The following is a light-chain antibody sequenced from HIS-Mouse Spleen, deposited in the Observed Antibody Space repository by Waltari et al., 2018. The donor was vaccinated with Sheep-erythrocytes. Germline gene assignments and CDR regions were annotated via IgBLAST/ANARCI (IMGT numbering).Light chain of an antibody. CDR1: SIDVGGSNY. CDR2: DVS. J-gene: IGLJ1*01. Sequence: QSALTPPPSLSASPGQSATTSSPGPSIDVGGSNYLPWYQQHPGKAPKLMIYDVSKRPSGVPDRFSGSKSGNTASLTISGLQAEDEADYSCCSYAGSYNHVFATGTKVTVL. CDR3: CSYAGSYNHV. V-gene: IGLV2-11*01.